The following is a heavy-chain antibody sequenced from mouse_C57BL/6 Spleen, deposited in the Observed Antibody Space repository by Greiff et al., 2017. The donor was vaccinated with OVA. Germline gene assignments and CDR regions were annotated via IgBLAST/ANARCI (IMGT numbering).Heavy chain of an antibody. Sequence: QVQLQQPGAELVKPGASVKLSCKASGYTFTSYWMQWVKQRPGQGLEWIGEIDPSDSDTNYNQKFKGKATLTVDTSSSTAYMQLSSLTSDDSAVYYCARRHGCDGGFAYWGQGTLVTVSA. J-gene: IGHJ3*01. CDR1: GYTFTSYW. V-gene: IGHV1-50*01. CDR2: IDPSDSDT. D-gene: IGHD2-2*01. CDR3: ARRHGCDGGFAY.